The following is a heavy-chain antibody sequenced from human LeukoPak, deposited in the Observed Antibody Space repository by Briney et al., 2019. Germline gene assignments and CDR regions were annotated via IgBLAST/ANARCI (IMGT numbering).Heavy chain of an antibody. V-gene: IGHV3-9*01. CDR2: ISWNSGSI. D-gene: IGHD3-16*01. CDR3: ARDRVAFGGVSAVDY. J-gene: IGHJ4*02. CDR1: GFTFDDYA. Sequence: GGSLRLSCAASGFTFDDYAMHWVRQAPGKGLEWVSGISWNSGSIGYADSVKGRFTISRDNAKNSLYLQMDSLRAEDTAVYYCARDRVAFGGVSAVDYWGQGTLVTVSS.